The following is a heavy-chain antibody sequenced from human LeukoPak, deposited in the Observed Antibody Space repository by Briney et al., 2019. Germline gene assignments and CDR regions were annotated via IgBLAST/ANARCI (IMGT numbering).Heavy chain of an antibody. D-gene: IGHD3-22*01. CDR3: ARGGAHYYDSSSYYYPDAFDI. V-gene: IGHV3-66*01. J-gene: IGHJ3*02. Sequence: GGSLRLSCAASGFTVSSNYMSWVRQAPGKGLEWVSVIYSGGSTYYADSVKGRFTISRDNSKNTLYLQMNSLRAEDTAVYYCARGGAHYYDSSSYYYPDAFDIWGQGTMVTVSS. CDR2: IYSGGST. CDR1: GFTVSSNY.